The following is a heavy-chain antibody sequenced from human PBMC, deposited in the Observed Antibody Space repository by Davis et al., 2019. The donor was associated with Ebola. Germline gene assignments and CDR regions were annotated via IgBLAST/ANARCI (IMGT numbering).Heavy chain of an antibody. Sequence: PSETLSLTCAVYRESFSGDYWTWTRQSPGKGMEWIGEITHSGRTYYNPSLNGRVTISLDTSKRQVSLKLNSVTAADSALYYCAGIRGQWLEDWGQGTRVTVSS. D-gene: IGHD6-19*01. CDR1: RESFSGDY. V-gene: IGHV4-34*01. CDR2: ITHSGRT. J-gene: IGHJ4*02. CDR3: AGIRGQWLED.